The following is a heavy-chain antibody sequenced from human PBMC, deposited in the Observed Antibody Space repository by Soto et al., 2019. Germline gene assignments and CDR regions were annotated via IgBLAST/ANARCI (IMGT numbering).Heavy chain of an antibody. D-gene: IGHD3-9*01. J-gene: IGHJ3*02. Sequence: NPSETLSLTCTVSGGSISSYYWSWIRQPPGKGLEWIGYIYYSGSTNYNPSLKSRVTISVGTSKNQFSLRLSSVTAADTAVYYCANLNYDILTGYPRGAFDIWGQGTMVTVSS. CDR3: ANLNYDILTGYPRGAFDI. V-gene: IGHV4-59*01. CDR1: GGSISSYY. CDR2: IYYSGST.